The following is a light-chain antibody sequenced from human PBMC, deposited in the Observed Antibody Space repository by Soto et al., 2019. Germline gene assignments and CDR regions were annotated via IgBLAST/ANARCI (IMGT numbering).Light chain of an antibody. CDR1: QSVRSD. CDR2: CAS. Sequence: EIVISQSPTPLSVSPCEEATLSARASQSVRSDLARYKQNPGQAPRLHVSCASARATGITARFSGSGSGTEFTLTIISLQSEDFAVYQCQQYNTWPTFGQGTRLEIK. CDR3: QQYNTWPT. J-gene: IGKJ5*01. V-gene: IGKV3-15*01.